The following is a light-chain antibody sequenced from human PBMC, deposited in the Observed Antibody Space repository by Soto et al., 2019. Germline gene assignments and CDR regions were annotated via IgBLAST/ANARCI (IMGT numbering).Light chain of an antibody. J-gene: IGLJ1*01. V-gene: IGLV2-14*03. CDR3: CSFTSASTRI. CDR1: SSDIGAFNF. Sequence: QSALTQPASVSGSPGQSISIPCTGTSSDIGAFNFVSWYQQHPGKAPKVLIYGVTNRPSGVDYRFSGSKSGNTASLIISGLRPEDEADYYCCSFTSASTRIFGTGTKPTVL. CDR2: GVT.